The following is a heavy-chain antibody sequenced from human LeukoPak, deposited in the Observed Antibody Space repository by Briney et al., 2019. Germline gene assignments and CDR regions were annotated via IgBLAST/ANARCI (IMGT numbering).Heavy chain of an antibody. V-gene: IGHV6-1*01. CDR1: GDSVSSNSAA. D-gene: IGHD4-17*01. CDR2: TYYRSKWYN. Sequence: SQTLSLTCAISGDSVSSNSAAWNWIRQSPLRGLEWLGRTYYRSKWYNDYAVFVKSRIAINPDTSKNQFSLQLNSVTPEDTAVYYCARGMGYGDYDAFDIWGQGTMVTVSS. J-gene: IGHJ3*02. CDR3: ARGMGYGDYDAFDI.